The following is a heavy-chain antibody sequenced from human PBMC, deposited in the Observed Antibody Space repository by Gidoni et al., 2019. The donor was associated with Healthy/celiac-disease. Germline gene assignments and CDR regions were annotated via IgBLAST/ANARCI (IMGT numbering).Heavy chain of an antibody. CDR1: GCSIRRGSYS. V-gene: IGHV4-61*02. CDR3: ARAYCGGDCHYYYGMDV. J-gene: IGHJ6*02. D-gene: IGHD2-21*01. CDR2: IYTSGST. Sequence: QVQLQESGPGLVKPPQTLSLTGPVPGCSIRRGSYSWSWIRQPAGKGLEWLGRIYTSGSTNYNPSLKSRVAMSVDTSKNQFSLKLSSVTAADTAVYYCARAYCGGDCHYYYGMDVWGQGTTVTVSS.